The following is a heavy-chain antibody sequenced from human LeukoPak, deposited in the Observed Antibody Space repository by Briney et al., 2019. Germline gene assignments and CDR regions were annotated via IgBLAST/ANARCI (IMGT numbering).Heavy chain of an antibody. D-gene: IGHD3-22*01. J-gene: IGHJ4*02. V-gene: IGHV4-59*12. CDR3: ARDRLRKYYYESSGYHDY. Sequence: PSETLSLTCTVSGVSITTYYWSWIRQPPGKGLEWIGYIYYTGSTNYNPSLKSRVTISVDKSKNQFSLKVTSVTAADTAVYYCARDRLRKYYYESSGYHDYWGQGTLVTVSS. CDR1: GVSITTYY. CDR2: IYYTGST.